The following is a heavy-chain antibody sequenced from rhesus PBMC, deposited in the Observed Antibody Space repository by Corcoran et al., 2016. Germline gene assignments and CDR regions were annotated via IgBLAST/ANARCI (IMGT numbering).Heavy chain of an antibody. J-gene: IGHJ4*01. CDR2: IFGSIGST. D-gene: IGHD6-25*01. Sequence: QLQLQESGPGLVKPSETLSLTCAVSGGSISGGYGWSWIRQPPGKWLEWIGHIFGSIGSTYYNPSLKSRVTISTDTSKNQFSLKLSSVTAADTAVYYCARGGRQLEIVFDYWGQGVLVTVSS. CDR3: ARGGRQLEIVFDY. CDR1: GGSISGGYG. V-gene: IGHV4S7*01.